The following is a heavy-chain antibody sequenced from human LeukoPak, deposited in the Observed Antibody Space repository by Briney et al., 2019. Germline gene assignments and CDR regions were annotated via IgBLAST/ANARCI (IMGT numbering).Heavy chain of an antibody. D-gene: IGHD3-10*01. Sequence: SETLSLTCTVSGGSISSYYCSWIRQPPGKGLEWIGYIYYSGSTNYNPSLKSRVTISVDTSKNQFSLKLSSVTAADTAVYYCARGTYYYGSGSYFDYWGQGTLVTVSS. J-gene: IGHJ4*02. V-gene: IGHV4-59*01. CDR2: IYYSGST. CDR1: GGSISSYY. CDR3: ARGTYYYGSGSYFDY.